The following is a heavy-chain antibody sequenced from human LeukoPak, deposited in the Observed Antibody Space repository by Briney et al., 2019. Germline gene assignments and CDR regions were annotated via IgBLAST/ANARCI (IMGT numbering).Heavy chain of an antibody. CDR3: ARGIYEYYYDSSGSGGYAY. CDR2: MNPNSGNT. CDR1: GYTFTSYD. V-gene: IGHV1-8*01. J-gene: IGHJ4*02. D-gene: IGHD3-22*01. Sequence: ASVKVSCKASGYTFTSYDINWVRQATGQGLEWMGWMNPNSGNTGYAQKFQGRVTMTRNTSISTAYMELSSLRSEDTAVYYCARGIYEYYYDSSGSGGYAYWGQGTLVTASS.